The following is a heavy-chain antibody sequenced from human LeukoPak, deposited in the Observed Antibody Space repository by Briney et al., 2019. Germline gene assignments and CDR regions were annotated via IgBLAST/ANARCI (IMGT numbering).Heavy chain of an antibody. CDR2: INKDGSEK. J-gene: IGHJ4*02. V-gene: IGHV3-7*01. CDR1: GFTFSGNW. Sequence: GGSLRLSCAASGFTFSGNWMSWVRQAPGKGLEWVANINKDGSEKNYVDSLKGRFTISRDNAKNSLYLQMNSLRAEDTAVYYCASSFRDREEKIDYWGQGTLVTVSS. CDR3: ASSFRDREEKIDY. D-gene: IGHD1-14*01.